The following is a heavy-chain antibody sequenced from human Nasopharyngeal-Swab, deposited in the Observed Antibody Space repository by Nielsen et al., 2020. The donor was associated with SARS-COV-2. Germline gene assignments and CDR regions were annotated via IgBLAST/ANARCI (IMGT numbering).Heavy chain of an antibody. CDR1: GFTFSSYG. D-gene: IGHD3-22*01. V-gene: IGHV3-30*18. J-gene: IGHJ6*02. CDR2: ISYDGSNK. CDR3: AKEDAYYYDSSGQFYYYYGMDV. Sequence: GESLKISCAASGFTFSSYGMHWVRQAPGKGLEWVAVISYDGSNKYYADSVKGRFTISRDNSKNTLYLQMNSLRAEDTAVYYCAKEDAYYYDSSGQFYYYYGMDVWGQGTTVTVSS.